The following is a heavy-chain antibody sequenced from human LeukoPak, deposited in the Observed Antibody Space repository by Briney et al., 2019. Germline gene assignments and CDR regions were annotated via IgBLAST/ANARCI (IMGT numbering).Heavy chain of an antibody. Sequence: SSETLSLTCSVSGASINSHYWTWIRQPAGKGLEWIGRIYISGSTNYSPSLKSRVTMSVDTSKNQFSLNLISVTAADTAVYYCARHYAGRAGNWFDPWGQGTLVTVSS. CDR2: IYISGST. V-gene: IGHV4-4*07. CDR1: GASINSHY. D-gene: IGHD3-16*01. J-gene: IGHJ5*02. CDR3: ARHYAGRAGNWFDP.